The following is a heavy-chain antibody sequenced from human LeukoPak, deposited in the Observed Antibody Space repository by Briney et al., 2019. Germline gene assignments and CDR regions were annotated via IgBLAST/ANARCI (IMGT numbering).Heavy chain of an antibody. CDR1: VYTFTSYD. D-gene: IGHD6-6*01. V-gene: IGHV1-8*01. J-gene: IGHJ3*02. CDR2: MNPNSGNT. Sequence: ASVKVSCKASVYTFTSYDINWVRQATGQGLEWMGWMNPNSGNTGYAQKFQGRVTMTRNTSISTAYMELSSLRSEDTAVYYCAKVGYSSSSGYAFDIWGQGTMVTVSS. CDR3: AKVGYSSSSGYAFDI.